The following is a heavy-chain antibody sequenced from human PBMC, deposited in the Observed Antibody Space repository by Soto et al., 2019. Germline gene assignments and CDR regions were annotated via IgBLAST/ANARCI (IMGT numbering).Heavy chain of an antibody. J-gene: IGHJ4*02. CDR3: ARLSTNNVEMATMGFDY. V-gene: IGHV5-51*01. Sequence: PGESLKISCKGSGYSFTSYWIGWVRQMPGKGLEWMGIIYPGDSDTRYSPSFQGQVTISADKSISTAYLQWSSLKASDTAMYYCARLSTNNVEMATMGFDYWGQGTLVTVSS. D-gene: IGHD5-12*01. CDR2: IYPGDSDT. CDR1: GYSFTSYW.